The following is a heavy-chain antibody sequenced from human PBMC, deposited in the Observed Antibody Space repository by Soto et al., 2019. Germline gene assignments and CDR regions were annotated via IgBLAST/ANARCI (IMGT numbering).Heavy chain of an antibody. CDR1: GFTLSSYS. V-gene: IGHV3-48*01. CDR3: ARDRIAARPGYYYYYMDV. Sequence: GGSLRLSCAASGFTLSSYSMNWVRQAPGKGLEWVSYISSSSSTIYYADSVKGRFTISRDNAKNSLYLQMNSLRAEDTAVYYFARDRIAARPGYYYYYMDVWGKGTTVTVSS. J-gene: IGHJ6*03. D-gene: IGHD6-6*01. CDR2: ISSSSSTI.